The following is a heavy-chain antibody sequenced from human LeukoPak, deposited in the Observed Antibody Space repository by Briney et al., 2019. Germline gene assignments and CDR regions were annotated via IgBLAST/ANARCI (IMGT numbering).Heavy chain of an antibody. Sequence: ASVKVSCKASGYTFNDYGIIWVGQAPGQGPEWMGWISAYSGNTNYGQKLQGRVTMTNDTSTTTAYMELRSLRSDDTALYFCARGSLSGYEGAMDVWGQGTTVTVSS. J-gene: IGHJ6*02. CDR3: ARGSLSGYEGAMDV. D-gene: IGHD5-12*01. CDR1: GYTFNDYG. V-gene: IGHV1-18*01. CDR2: ISAYSGNT.